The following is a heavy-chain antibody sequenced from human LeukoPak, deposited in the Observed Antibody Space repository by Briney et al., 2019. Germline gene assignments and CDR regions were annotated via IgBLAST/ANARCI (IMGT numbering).Heavy chain of an antibody. CDR2: IYTTGRA. D-gene: IGHD5-18*01. J-gene: IGHJ4*02. CDR3: ARHGYTASHFFLDY. V-gene: IGHV4-4*07. Sequence: PSETLSLTCSVSSGSINSYYWGWVRQPAGRGLEWIGRIYTTGRADHDPSLQSRVAMSIDTSQKQFSLNLKSVTAADTATYFCARHGYTASHFFLDYWSQGAPVTVSS. CDR1: SGSINSYY.